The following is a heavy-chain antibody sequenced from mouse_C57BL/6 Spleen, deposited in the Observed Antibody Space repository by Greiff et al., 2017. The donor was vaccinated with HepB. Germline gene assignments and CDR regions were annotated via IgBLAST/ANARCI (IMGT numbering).Heavy chain of an antibody. J-gene: IGHJ2*01. CDR2: IYPGSGNT. Sequence: QVQLQQSGAELVRPGASVKLSCKASGYTFTDYYINWVKQRPGQGLEWIARIYPGSGNTYYNEKFKGKATLTAEKSSSTAYMQLSSLTSEDSAVYFCARRKELSYFDYWGQGTTLTVSS. CDR1: GYTFTDYY. CDR3: ARRKELSYFDY. V-gene: IGHV1-76*01.